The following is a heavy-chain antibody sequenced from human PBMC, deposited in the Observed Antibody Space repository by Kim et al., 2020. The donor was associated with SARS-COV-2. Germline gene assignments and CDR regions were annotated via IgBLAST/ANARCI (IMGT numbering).Heavy chain of an antibody. Sequence: YAASVKGRFTISRDDAKNSVFLQMNSLKVEDTAVYYCAMGGSGSYYPANFWGLGTLVTVSS. V-gene: IGHV3-11*03. D-gene: IGHD3-10*01. J-gene: IGHJ4*02. CDR3: AMGGSGSYYPANF.